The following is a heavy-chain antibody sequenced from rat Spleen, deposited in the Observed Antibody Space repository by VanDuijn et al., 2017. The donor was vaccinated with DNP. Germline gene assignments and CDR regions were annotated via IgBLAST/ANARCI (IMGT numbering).Heavy chain of an antibody. V-gene: IGHV5-25*01. CDR3: ARHGPPDY. CDR2: IGSPAYAP. Sequence: EVQLVESGGGLVQPGRSLKLSCAASGFTFSDYYMAWVRQAPTKGLEWVAYIGSPAYAPYYTDSVKGRFAISRDNAKSTLYLQMDSLRSEDTATYYGARHGPPDYWGQGVMVTVSS. D-gene: IGHD3-1*01. CDR1: GFTFSDYY. J-gene: IGHJ2*01.